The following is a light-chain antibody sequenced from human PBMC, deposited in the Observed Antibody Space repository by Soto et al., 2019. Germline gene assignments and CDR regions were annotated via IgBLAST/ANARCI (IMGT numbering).Light chain of an antibody. V-gene: IGKV1-33*01. Sequence: IQMTQSTSSLSASVGDRVTLTCQASHDIRDHLHWYQQEPGKPPKLLIYDASNLQTGVPSRFSGSGSGTDFTFTISSLQPEDIAPYFCHHYDKYPQTFGPGTKVDI. CDR3: HHYDKYPQT. J-gene: IGKJ3*01. CDR1: HDIRDH. CDR2: DAS.